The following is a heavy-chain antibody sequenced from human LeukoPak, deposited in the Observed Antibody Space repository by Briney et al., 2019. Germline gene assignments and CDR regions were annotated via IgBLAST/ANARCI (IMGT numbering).Heavy chain of an antibody. J-gene: IGHJ4*02. CDR1: GFTFSSYV. CDR3: AKSYNGYESKPDY. V-gene: IGHV3-23*01. D-gene: IGHD5-12*01. CDR2: ISNSGGRT. Sequence: GSLRLSCAASGFTFSSYVMSWVRQAPGKGLEWVSSISNSGGRTFYTDSVKGRFTISRDNSKITLYLQMNSLRAEDTAVYYCAKSYNGYESKPDYWGQGTLVTVSS.